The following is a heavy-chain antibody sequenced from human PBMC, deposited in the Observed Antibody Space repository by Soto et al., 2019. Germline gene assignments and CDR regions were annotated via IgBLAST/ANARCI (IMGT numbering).Heavy chain of an antibody. D-gene: IGHD2-8*01. CDR1: GFTFSSYV. CDR3: AREGSNGALDY. CDR2: ISYDENNK. V-gene: IGHV3-30-3*01. J-gene: IGHJ4*02. Sequence: QVQLVESGGGVVQPGRSLRLSCAGSGFTFSSYVMHWVRQAPGKGLEWVAVISYDENNKYNADSVKGRFTMSRDNSKNTVSLEMNSLRAEDTAVYYCAREGSNGALDYWGKGTPVTVSS.